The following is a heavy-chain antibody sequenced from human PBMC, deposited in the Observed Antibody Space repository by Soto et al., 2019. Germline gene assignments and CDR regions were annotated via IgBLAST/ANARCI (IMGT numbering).Heavy chain of an antibody. D-gene: IGHD3-3*01. V-gene: IGHV1-24*01. J-gene: IGHJ5*02. CDR3: ATYYVLGGVVRNWFDP. CDR2: FDPEDGET. Sequence: GASVKVSCKVSGYTLTELSMHWVRQAPGKGLEWMGGFDPEDGETIYAQKFQGRVTMTEDTSTDTAYMELSSLRSEDTAVYYCATYYVLGGVVRNWFDPWGQGTLVTVSS. CDR1: GYTLTELS.